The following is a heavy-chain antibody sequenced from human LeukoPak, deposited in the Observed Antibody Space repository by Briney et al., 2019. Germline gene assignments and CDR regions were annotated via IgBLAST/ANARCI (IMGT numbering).Heavy chain of an antibody. CDR1: GFTFSSYA. V-gene: IGHV3-23*01. CDR3: AKAGGSYSPFDY. CDR2: ISGSGGST. Sequence: GGSLRLSCAASGFTFSSYAMSWVRQAPGKGLEWVSAISGSGGSTYYADSVKGRFTISRDNSKNTLYLQMSSLRAEDTAVYYRAKAGGSYSPFDYWGQGTLVTVSS. J-gene: IGHJ4*02. D-gene: IGHD1-26*01.